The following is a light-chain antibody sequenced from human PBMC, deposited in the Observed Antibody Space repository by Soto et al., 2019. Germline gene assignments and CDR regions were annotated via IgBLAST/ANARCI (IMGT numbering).Light chain of an antibody. Sequence: QSALTQPASVSGSPGQSITISCTGTSSDVGGYNYVSWYQQHPGKGPKLMIYEVSNRPSGVSSRFSGSKSGNTATLTISGLQAEDEADYYCSSYTSTTTMVFGTGTKVTVL. CDR2: EVS. J-gene: IGLJ1*01. V-gene: IGLV2-14*03. CDR1: SSDVGGYNY. CDR3: SSYTSTTTMV.